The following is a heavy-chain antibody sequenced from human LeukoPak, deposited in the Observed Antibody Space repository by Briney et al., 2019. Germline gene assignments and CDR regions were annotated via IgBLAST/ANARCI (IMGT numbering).Heavy chain of an antibody. CDR1: GFTFTTYW. D-gene: IGHD3-3*01. CDR2: IKSDGSNT. CDR3: ARGGYYGSGRYYFDS. V-gene: IGHV3-74*01. Sequence: GGSLRLSCAASGFTFTTYWMSWVRQAPGKGLVWVSRIKSDGSNTNYADSVKGRFTISRDNAKNTLHLQMNSLRAEDTAVYYCARGGYYGSGRYYFDSWGQGTLVTVSS. J-gene: IGHJ4*02.